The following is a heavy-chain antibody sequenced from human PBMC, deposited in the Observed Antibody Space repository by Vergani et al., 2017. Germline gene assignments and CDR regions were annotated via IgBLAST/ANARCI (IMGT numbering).Heavy chain of an antibody. Sequence: QVQLVESGGGVVQPGGSLRLSCAASGFTFSSYGMHWVRQAPGKGLEWVAFIRYDGSNKYYVDSVKGRFTISRDNSKNTLYLQMNSLRAEDTAVYYCAKDLDDILTGPFDYWGQGTLVTVSS. CDR1: GFTFSSYG. CDR3: AKDLDDILTGPFDY. D-gene: IGHD3-9*01. CDR2: IRYDGSNK. J-gene: IGHJ4*02. V-gene: IGHV3-30*02.